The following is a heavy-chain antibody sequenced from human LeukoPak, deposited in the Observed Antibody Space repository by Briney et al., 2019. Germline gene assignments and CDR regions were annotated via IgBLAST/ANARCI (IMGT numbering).Heavy chain of an antibody. CDR1: GFTFSSHW. V-gene: IGHV3-21*01. J-gene: IGHJ4*02. Sequence: PGGSLRLSCAASGFTFSSHWMNWVRQAPGKGLEWVSSISSSSSYIYYADSVKGRFTISRDNAKNSLYLQMNSLRAEDTAVYYCARGSSTNTIKDYWGQGTLVTVSS. D-gene: IGHD2-8*01. CDR2: ISSSSSYI. CDR3: ARGSSTNTIKDY.